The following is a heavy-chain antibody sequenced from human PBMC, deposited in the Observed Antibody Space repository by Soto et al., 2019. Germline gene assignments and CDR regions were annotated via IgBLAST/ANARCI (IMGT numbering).Heavy chain of an antibody. J-gene: IGHJ5*02. D-gene: IGHD2-2*01. V-gene: IGHV1-18*01. CDR2: ISAYNGNT. CDR3: ARAYCSSTSCYAEVRPWFDP. Sequence: ASVKVSCKASGYTFTSYGISWVRQAPGQGLEWMGWISAYNGNTNYAQKLQGRVTMTTDTSTSTAYMELRSLRSDDTAVYYCARAYCSSTSCYAEVRPWFDPWDQGTLVTVSS. CDR1: GYTFTSYG.